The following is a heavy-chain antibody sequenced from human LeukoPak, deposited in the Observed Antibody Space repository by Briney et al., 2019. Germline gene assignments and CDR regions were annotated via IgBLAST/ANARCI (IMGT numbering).Heavy chain of an antibody. CDR2: IYYSGNT. D-gene: IGHD2-15*01. CDR3: ARPARYCSGGSCWDS. CDR1: GDXIGSFY. Sequence: SETLSLTCTVSGDXIGSFYCSWIRQPPGKGLEWIGNIYYSGNTNYNPSLKSRVTISVDTSKNQFSLKLTSVTAADTAIYYCARPARYCSGGSCWDSWGQGTLVTVSS. V-gene: IGHV4-59*01. J-gene: IGHJ4*02.